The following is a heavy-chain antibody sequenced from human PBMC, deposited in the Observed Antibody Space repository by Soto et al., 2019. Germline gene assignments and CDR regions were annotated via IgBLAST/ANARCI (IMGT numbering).Heavy chain of an antibody. CDR1: GGSFSGYY. CDR3: ARIGSESYYRDFDY. Sequence: SETLSLTCAVYGGSFSGYYWSWIRQPPGKGLEWIGEINHSGSTNYNPSLKSRVTISVDTSKNQFSLKLSSVTAADTAVYYCARIGSESYYRDFDYWGQGTLVTVSS. J-gene: IGHJ4*02. D-gene: IGHD1-26*01. CDR2: INHSGST. V-gene: IGHV4-34*01.